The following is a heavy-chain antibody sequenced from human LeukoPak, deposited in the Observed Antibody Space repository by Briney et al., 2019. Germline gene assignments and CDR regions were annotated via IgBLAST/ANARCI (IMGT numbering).Heavy chain of an antibody. CDR1: GYTFTVYY. Sequence: ASVKVSFTASGYTFTVYYMHWVRQAPGQGLEWMGWINPNSGGTNYAQKFQGRVTMTRDTSISTAYMELSRLRSDDTAVYYCARDLFCSSTSCYGGTDNWFDPWGQGTLVTVSS. V-gene: IGHV1-2*02. CDR2: INPNSGGT. CDR3: ARDLFCSSTSCYGGTDNWFDP. D-gene: IGHD2-2*01. J-gene: IGHJ5*02.